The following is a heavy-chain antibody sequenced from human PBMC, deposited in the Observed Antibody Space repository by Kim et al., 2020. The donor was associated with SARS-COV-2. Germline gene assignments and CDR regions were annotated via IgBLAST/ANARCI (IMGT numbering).Heavy chain of an antibody. CDR3: AKAVYYDSSVIDY. J-gene: IGHJ4*02. Sequence: YADSVKGRFTISRDNSKNTLYLQMNSLRAEDTAVYYCAKAVYYDSSVIDYWGQGTLVTVSS. D-gene: IGHD3-22*01. V-gene: IGHV3-23*01.